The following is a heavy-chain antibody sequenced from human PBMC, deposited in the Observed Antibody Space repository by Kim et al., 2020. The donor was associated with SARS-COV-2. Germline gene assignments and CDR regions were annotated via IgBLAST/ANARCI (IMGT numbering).Heavy chain of an antibody. J-gene: IGHJ4*02. CDR3: AKDRCGGDCYFDY. Sequence: GGSLRLSCAASGFTFSSYGMHWVRQAPGKGLEWVAVISYDGSNKYYADSVKGRFTISRDNSKNTLYLQMNSLRAEDTAVYYCAKDRCGGDCYFDYWGQGTLVTVSS. V-gene: IGHV3-30*18. CDR2: ISYDGSNK. CDR1: GFTFSSYG. D-gene: IGHD2-21*02.